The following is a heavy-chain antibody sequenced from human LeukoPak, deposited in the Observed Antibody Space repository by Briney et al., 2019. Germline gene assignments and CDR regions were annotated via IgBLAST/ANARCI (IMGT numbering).Heavy chain of an antibody. J-gene: IGHJ5*01. Sequence: SETLSLTCNVSGCSISSYYWSWIRQPPGKRLEWIGYIHYSGSTKYNPSLKSRVSISLHTPKNQFSLRLSPVTAADAAVYYCAGTVAGPNWFDSWGQGTQITVSS. V-gene: IGHV4-59*08. CDR2: IHYSGST. CDR1: GCSISSYY. CDR3: AGTVAGPNWFDS. D-gene: IGHD6-19*01.